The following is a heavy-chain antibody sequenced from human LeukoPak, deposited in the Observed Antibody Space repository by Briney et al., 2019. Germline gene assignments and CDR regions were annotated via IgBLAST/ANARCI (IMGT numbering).Heavy chain of an antibody. J-gene: IGHJ5*02. CDR3: ARRLTQYDCFDP. CDR1: GDSVSWEWVT. D-gene: IGHD2-2*01. CDR2: TYYRSTWYN. V-gene: IGHV6-1*01. Sequence: SEAPSLICGISGDSVSWEWVTWDWIRQCPAGGLEGLGRTYYRSTWYNDYAVSVRGRITVNPDTSKNQFSLHLNSVTPEDTAVYYCARRLTQYDCFDPWGQGILVTVSS.